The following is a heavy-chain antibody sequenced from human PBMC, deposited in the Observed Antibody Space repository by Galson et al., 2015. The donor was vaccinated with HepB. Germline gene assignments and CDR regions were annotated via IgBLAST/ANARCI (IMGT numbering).Heavy chain of an antibody. J-gene: IGHJ4*02. D-gene: IGHD3-22*01. V-gene: IGHV7-4-1*02. CDR3: ARDYYDSYSDY. CDR1: GYIFTRFA. CDR2: INTNTGNP. Sequence: SVKVSCKASGYIFTRFAINWVRQAPGQGLEWMGWINTNTGNPTHAQGFTGRFVFSLDTSVSTAILQITSLKAEDTAVYYCARDYYDSYSDYWGQGTLVTVSS.